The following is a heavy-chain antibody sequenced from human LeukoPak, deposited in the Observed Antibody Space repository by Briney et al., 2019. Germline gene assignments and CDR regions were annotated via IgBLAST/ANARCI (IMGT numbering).Heavy chain of an antibody. CDR3: ARVDIVVVPAFDP. V-gene: IGHV4-4*02. J-gene: IGHJ5*02. CDR1: GGSISSSNW. D-gene: IGHD2-2*01. Sequence: PSGTLSLTCAVSGGSISSSNWWSWVRQPPGKGLEWIGEIYHSGSTYYNPSLKSRVTISVDRSKNQFSLKLSSVTAADTAVYYCARVDIVVVPAFDPWGQGTLVTVSS. CDR2: IYHSGST.